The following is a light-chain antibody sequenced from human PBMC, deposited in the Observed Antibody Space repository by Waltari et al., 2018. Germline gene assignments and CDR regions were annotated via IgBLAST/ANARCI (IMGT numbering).Light chain of an antibody. CDR3: QQRSGWPLT. Sequence: IVLTQSPGTLSLSPGERATLSCRASQTITSLAWYQQTPGQAPRLLIYATSTRATGTPPRFTGRGSGTDFTLTINGLEPDDSAVYYCQQRSGWPLTCGGGTKVEIK. CDR2: ATS. CDR1: QTITS. J-gene: IGKJ4*01. V-gene: IGKV3-11*01.